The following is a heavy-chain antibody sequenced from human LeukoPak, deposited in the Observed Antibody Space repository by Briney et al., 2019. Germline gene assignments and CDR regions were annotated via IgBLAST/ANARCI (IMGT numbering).Heavy chain of an antibody. V-gene: IGHV4-39*07. J-gene: IGHJ4*02. Sequence: SETLSLTCGVSGVSISLSYYYWGWLRQPPGKALEWIGRVYYSGTTSDHPALKSRVTISVDMSKNHFSLRLSSVTAADTAMYYCARGTLYSGWSYYFDYWGQGSQVTVSS. D-gene: IGHD6-19*01. CDR2: VYYSGTT. CDR3: ARGTLYSGWSYYFDY. CDR1: GVSISLSYYY.